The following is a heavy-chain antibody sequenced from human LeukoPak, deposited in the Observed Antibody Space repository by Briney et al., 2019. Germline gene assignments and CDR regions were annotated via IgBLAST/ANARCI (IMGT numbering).Heavy chain of an antibody. Sequence: GGSLRLSCAASGLTFSSYAMNWVRQAPGKGLEWVSSISSNSKYIYYADSVKGRFTISRDNAKNSLYLQMNTLRAEDTAVYYCARDGSIAVKNWFDPWGQGTLVTVSS. CDR2: ISSNSKYI. V-gene: IGHV3-21*01. CDR1: GLTFSSYA. D-gene: IGHD6-19*01. CDR3: ARDGSIAVKNWFDP. J-gene: IGHJ5*02.